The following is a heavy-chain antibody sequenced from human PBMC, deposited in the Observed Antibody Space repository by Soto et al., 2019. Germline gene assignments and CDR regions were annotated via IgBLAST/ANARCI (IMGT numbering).Heavy chain of an antibody. CDR3: ARHNYDSSGYYHYYYGMDV. CDR2: NNHSGST. D-gene: IGHD3-22*01. CDR1: GGSGGSFSGYY. V-gene: IGHV4-34*01. Sequence: QVQLQQWGAGLLKPSETLSLTCAAYGGSGGSFSGYYWHWIRQPPGKRLEWIGENNHSGSTNYNPSHKSRVNKSVATSKNQFSLKLSSVTATHTAVYYCARHNYDSSGYYHYYYGMDVWGQGTTVTVS. J-gene: IGHJ6*02.